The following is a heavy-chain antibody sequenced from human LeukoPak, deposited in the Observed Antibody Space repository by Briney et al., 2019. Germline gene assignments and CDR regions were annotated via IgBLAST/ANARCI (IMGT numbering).Heavy chain of an antibody. Sequence: ASVKVSCKASGYTFTGYYMHWVRQAPGQGLEWMGWINPNSGGTNYAQKFQGRVTMTRDTSISTAYMELSRLRSDDTAVYYCARGHAYYYGSGPHYWGQGTLVTVSS. J-gene: IGHJ4*02. CDR3: ARGHAYYYGSGPHY. V-gene: IGHV1-2*02. CDR2: INPNSGGT. D-gene: IGHD3-10*01. CDR1: GYTFTGYY.